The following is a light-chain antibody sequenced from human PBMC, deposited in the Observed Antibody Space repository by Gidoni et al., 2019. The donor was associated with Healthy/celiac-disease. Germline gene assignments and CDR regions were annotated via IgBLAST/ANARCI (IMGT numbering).Light chain of an antibody. Sequence: AIRITQSPSSLSASTADRVTITRRASQRISSYLAWYQQKPGQAPKLLIYAASTLQSGVPSRFSGSGSGTDFTLTISCLQSEDFAAYYCQQYYSYPLTFGGGTKVEIK. CDR2: AAS. V-gene: IGKV1-8*01. J-gene: IGKJ4*01. CDR1: QRISSY. CDR3: QQYYSYPLT.